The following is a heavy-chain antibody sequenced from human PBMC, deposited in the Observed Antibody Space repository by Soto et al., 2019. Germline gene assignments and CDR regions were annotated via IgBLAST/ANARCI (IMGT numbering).Heavy chain of an antibody. CDR1: GGSFSGYY. J-gene: IGHJ4*02. Sequence: KQSQTLSLTCAVYGGSFSGYYWSWIRQPPGKGLEWIGEINHSGSTNYNPSLKSRVTISVDTSKNQFSLKLSSVTAADTAVYYCARTVLRGNYGDLPNEEEFDYWGQGTLVTVSS. CDR2: INHSGST. CDR3: ARTVLRGNYGDLPNEEEFDY. V-gene: IGHV4-34*01. D-gene: IGHD4-17*01.